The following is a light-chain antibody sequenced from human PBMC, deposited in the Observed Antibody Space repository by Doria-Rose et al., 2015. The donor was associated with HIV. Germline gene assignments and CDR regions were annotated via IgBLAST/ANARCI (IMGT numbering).Light chain of an antibody. CDR3: QQYYDTPS. CDR1: QSLLYTSKNY. V-gene: IGKV4-1*01. Sequence: DIRVTQSPESLGMSLGERAPLNCKSNQSLLYTSKNYLAWYQQKPGQPPKLLIYWASTRQSGVPARFSGNGSGTDFTLTISSLEAEDVAVYYCQQYYDTPSFGPGTTVDIK. J-gene: IGKJ3*01. CDR2: WAS.